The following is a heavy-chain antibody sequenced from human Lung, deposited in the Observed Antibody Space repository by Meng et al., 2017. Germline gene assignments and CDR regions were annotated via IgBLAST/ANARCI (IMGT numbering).Heavy chain of an antibody. CDR1: GDSVSSHRSA. D-gene: IGHD6-19*01. CDR2: TYYRSKWYN. V-gene: IGHV6-1*01. J-gene: IGHJ4*02. Sequence: QVHLQQLGPGPVKPSETLSLTCAIPGDSVSSHRSAWNWIRQSPSRGLEWLGRTYYRSKWYNGYAVSVRSRITINPDTSKNQFSLQLNSVTPEYTAVYYCARSQQWLDSWGQGTLVTVSS. CDR3: ARSQQWLDS.